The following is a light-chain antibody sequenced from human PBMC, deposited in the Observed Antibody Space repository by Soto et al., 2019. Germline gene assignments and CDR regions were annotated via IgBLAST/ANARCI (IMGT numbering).Light chain of an antibody. CDR2: GTS. J-gene: IGKJ1*01. CDR3: QQSYTTPRT. V-gene: IGKV1-39*01. CDR1: QNINTF. Sequence: DIQMTQSHSSLSASVGDRFTITCRASQNINTFLNWYQQKPGKALKLLIYGTSSLQSGVPSRFSGSGSGTDFTLTISSLQPEDFATYYCQQSYTTPRTLGQGTKVDIK.